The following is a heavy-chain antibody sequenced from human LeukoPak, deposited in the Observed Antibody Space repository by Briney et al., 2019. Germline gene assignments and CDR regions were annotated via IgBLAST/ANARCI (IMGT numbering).Heavy chain of an antibody. CDR2: ISYDGSNK. Sequence: GGSLRLSCAASGFTLSSYGMHWVRQAPGKGLEWVAVISYDGSNKYYADSVKGRFTISRDNSKNTLYLQMNSLRAEDTAVYYCAKGAGPMVREPLGYWGQGTLVTVSS. CDR1: GFTLSSYG. CDR3: AKGAGPMVREPLGY. J-gene: IGHJ4*02. D-gene: IGHD3-10*01. V-gene: IGHV3-30*18.